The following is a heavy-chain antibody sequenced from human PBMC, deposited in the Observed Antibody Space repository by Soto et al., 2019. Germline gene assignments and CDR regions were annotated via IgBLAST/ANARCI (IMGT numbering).Heavy chain of an antibody. J-gene: IGHJ4*02. CDR3: SRDPGFGAIDY. D-gene: IGHD3-10*01. CDR2: INPDGSVA. CDR1: GFTFSSSW. Sequence: GGSLRLSCAASGFTFSSSWMAWVRQAPGKGLEWVARINPDGSVASYVGSVRGRFIISRDNAQNSLYLQMNSVSAEDRAVYYCSRDPGFGAIDYWGQGALVTVSS. V-gene: IGHV3-7*01.